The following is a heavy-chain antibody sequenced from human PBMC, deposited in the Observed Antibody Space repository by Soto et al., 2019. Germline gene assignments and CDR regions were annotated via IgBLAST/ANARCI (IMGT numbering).Heavy chain of an antibody. CDR3: AKDRNYIAIVEMATTGMDV. V-gene: IGHV3-30*18. J-gene: IGHJ6*02. Sequence: QAQLVESGGGAVQPGRSLRLSGVASGFTCRNHGIHWVRHAPGKGLEWVAVLSYNGKHEHYADSLKGRFTISRDNSKNTVFLQMNSLTPEDTAVYYCAKDRNYIAIVEMATTGMDVWGQGTTVTVSS. CDR1: GFTCRNHG. CDR2: LSYNGKHE. D-gene: IGHD1-1*01.